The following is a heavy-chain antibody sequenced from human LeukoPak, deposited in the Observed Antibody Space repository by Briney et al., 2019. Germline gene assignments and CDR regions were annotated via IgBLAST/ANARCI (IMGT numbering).Heavy chain of an antibody. CDR1: GYTFNIFY. J-gene: IGHJ6*02. CDR3: AREGYYDSSGDHYYGMDV. Sequence: ASVKVSCKTSGYTFNIFYMRWVRQAPGQGFEWMGIINPIGGSTSYAQKLQGRVTMTRDTSTSTVYMELSSLRSEDTAIYYCAREGYYDSSGDHYYGMDVWGQGTTVTVSS. CDR2: INPIGGST. V-gene: IGHV1-46*02. D-gene: IGHD3-22*01.